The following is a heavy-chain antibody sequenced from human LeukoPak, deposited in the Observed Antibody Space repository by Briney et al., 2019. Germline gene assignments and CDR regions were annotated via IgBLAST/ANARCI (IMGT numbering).Heavy chain of an antibody. Sequence: SETLSLTCTVSGGSISDYYWNWIRQPPGKGLEWIGYIYYSGSTTYNPSLKSRVTMSVDTAKNQFSLKLRSVTAADTAVYYCARGAFCSKSNCYLRPMDVWGKGTTVTVSS. CDR3: ARGAFCSKSNCYLRPMDV. CDR1: GGSISDYY. D-gene: IGHD2-2*01. V-gene: IGHV4-59*01. J-gene: IGHJ6*03. CDR2: IYYSGST.